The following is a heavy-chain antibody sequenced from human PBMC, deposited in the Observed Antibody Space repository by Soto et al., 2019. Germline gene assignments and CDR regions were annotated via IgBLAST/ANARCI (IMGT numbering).Heavy chain of an antibody. V-gene: IGHV1-69*01. CDR3: ARDSTFGDNQHGFDY. CDR2: IIPIFGTA. D-gene: IGHD3-10*01. J-gene: IGHJ4*02. Sequence: QVQLVQSGAEVKKPGSSVKVSCKASGGTFSSYAISWVRQSPGQGLEWMGGIIPIFGTANYAQKFQGRVTISADESTSTAYRELSSLRSEDTAVYYCARDSTFGDNQHGFDYWGQGTLVTGSS. CDR1: GGTFSSYA.